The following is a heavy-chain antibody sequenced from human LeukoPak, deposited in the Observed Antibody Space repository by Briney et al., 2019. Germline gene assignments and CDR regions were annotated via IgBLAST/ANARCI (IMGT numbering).Heavy chain of an antibody. CDR2: ISGSATST. D-gene: IGHD2-2*01. CDR3: AKDRDGYCSRTGCFYDAFDI. V-gene: IGHV3-23*01. CDR1: GLTFSSYA. Sequence: GGSLRLSCAASGLTFSSYAMSWVRQAPGKGLEWVSGISGSATSTYYADSVKGRFTISRDNSKNTVHLQMNSLRAEDTATYYCAKDRDGYCSRTGCFYDAFDIWGQGTMVTVSS. J-gene: IGHJ3*02.